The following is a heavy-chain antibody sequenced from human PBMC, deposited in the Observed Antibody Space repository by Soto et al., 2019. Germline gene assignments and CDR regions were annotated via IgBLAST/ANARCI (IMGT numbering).Heavy chain of an antibody. Sequence: SETLSLTCTVSGASIKSRNYFWGWIRQPPGKGLEFVGSIHSSGGTYYNPSLKSRVTVSVDLSNSHFSLSLKSLTATDTAVYYCGRLAEAATGHTDFDFWGHGTLVPVYS. CDR3: GRLAEAATGHTDFDF. J-gene: IGHJ4*01. D-gene: IGHD2-15*01. V-gene: IGHV4-39*02. CDR2: IHSSGGT. CDR1: GASIKSRNYF.